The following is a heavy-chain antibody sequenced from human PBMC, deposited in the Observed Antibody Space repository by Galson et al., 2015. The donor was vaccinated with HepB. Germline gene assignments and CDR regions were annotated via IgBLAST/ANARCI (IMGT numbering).Heavy chain of an antibody. CDR2: INHSGST. V-gene: IGHV4-34*01. D-gene: IGHD3-10*01. Sequence: SETLSLTCAVYGGSFSGYYWSWIRQPPGKGLEWIGEINHSGSTNYNPSLKSRVTISVDTSKNQFSLKLSSVTAADTAVYYCASGWFVEAFDIWGQGTMVTVSS. CDR1: GGSFSGYY. CDR3: ASGWFVEAFDI. J-gene: IGHJ3*02.